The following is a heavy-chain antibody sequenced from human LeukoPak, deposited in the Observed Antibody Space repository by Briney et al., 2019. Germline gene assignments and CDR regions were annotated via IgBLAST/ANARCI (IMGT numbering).Heavy chain of an antibody. V-gene: IGHV3-23*01. Sequence: PGGSLRLSCAASGFTFSSYAMSWVRQAPGKGLEWISGITAAGDTTHHTDSVQGRFTISRDNSKNTLFLQMNSLRVEDTALYYCARAYGTNGYFQLPIDYWGQGTLVSVSS. CDR1: GFTFSSYA. CDR2: ITAAGDTT. CDR3: ARAYGTNGYFQLPIDY. D-gene: IGHD2-8*01. J-gene: IGHJ4*02.